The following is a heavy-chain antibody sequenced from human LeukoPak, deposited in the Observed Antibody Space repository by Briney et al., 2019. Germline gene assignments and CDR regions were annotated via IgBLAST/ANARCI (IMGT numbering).Heavy chain of an antibody. CDR2: INQDGSEI. CDR1: GFSFSSYW. CDR3: ARGKPHGDSHFDY. D-gene: IGHD4-17*01. Sequence: GGSLRLSCAASGFSFSSYWMSWVRQAPGKGLEWVANINQDGSEIYSVDSVKGRFTISRDKAKNLLYLQMNSLRAEDTAVYYCARGKPHGDSHFDYWGQGTLVTVSS. J-gene: IGHJ4*02. V-gene: IGHV3-7*01.